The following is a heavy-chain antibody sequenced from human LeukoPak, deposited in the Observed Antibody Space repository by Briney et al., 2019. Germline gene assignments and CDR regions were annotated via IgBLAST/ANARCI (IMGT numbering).Heavy chain of an antibody. V-gene: IGHV4-34*01. Sequence: SETLSLTCAVYGGSFSGYYWSWIRQPPGKGLEWIGEINHSGSTNYNPSLKSRVTISVDTSKNQFSLKLNSVTAADTAVYYCASSRYYDILTGYWVYYFDNWGQGALVTVSS. CDR1: GGSFSGYY. CDR3: ASSRYYDILTGYWVYYFDN. J-gene: IGHJ4*02. D-gene: IGHD3-9*01. CDR2: INHSGST.